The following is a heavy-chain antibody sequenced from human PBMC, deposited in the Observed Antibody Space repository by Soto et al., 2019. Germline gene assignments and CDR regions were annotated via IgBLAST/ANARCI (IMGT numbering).Heavy chain of an antibody. CDR1: GFTFSSYA. CDR3: ASFDFWSAAPFDY. D-gene: IGHD3-3*01. V-gene: IGHV3-30-3*01. J-gene: IGHJ4*02. Sequence: QVQLVESGGGVVQPGRSLRLSCAASGFTFSSYAMHWVRQAPGKGLEWVAVISYDGSNKYYADSVKGRFTISRDNSKNTLYLQMNSLRAEDTAVYYCASFDFWSAAPFDYWGQGTLVTVSS. CDR2: ISYDGSNK.